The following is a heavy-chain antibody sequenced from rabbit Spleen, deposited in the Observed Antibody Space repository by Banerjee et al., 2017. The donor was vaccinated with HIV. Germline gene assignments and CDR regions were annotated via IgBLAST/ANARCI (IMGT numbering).Heavy chain of an antibody. CDR1: GVSFSSSSY. D-gene: IGHD1-1*01. CDR2: IDTGSSGFT. J-gene: IGHJ6*01. V-gene: IGHV1S40*01. CDR3: ARDTSSSFSSYGMDL. Sequence: QSLEESGGDLVKPGASLTLTCTASGVSFSSSSYMCWVRQAPGKGLEWIACIDTGSSGFTYFATWAQGRVTCSKTSSTTVTLQMTRLTAADTATYFCARDTSSSFSSYGMDLWGPGTLVTVS.